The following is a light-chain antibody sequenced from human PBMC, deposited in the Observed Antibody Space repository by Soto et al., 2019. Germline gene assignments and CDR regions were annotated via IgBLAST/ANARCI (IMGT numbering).Light chain of an antibody. V-gene: IGKV1-5*03. CDR1: QTISSG. J-gene: IGKJ1*01. CDR3: QQHNSYSEA. CDR2: KAS. Sequence: DIQMTQSPSTLSGSVGDRVTITCRASQTISSGLAWYQQKPGKAPKLLIYKASTLKSGVPSRFSVSGAGTDFTLTISRLQDDAFANYYCQQHNSYSEAFGQGTKVDIK.